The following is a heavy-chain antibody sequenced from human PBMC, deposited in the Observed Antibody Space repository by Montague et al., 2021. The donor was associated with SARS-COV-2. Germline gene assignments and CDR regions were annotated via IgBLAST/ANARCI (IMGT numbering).Heavy chain of an antibody. V-gene: IGHV4-34*01. J-gene: IGHJ4*02. CDR2: IKQSGST. CDR3: ARGHLSVSMIVVVFTAASYYFDH. D-gene: IGHD3-22*01. Sequence: SETLSLTCGVYGGSFGDDHWSWIRQPPGKGLEWIGDIKQSGSTNYNPSLKSRVTISVDTSRNQFSLKLTSGTAADTAVYFCARGHLSVSMIVVVFTAASYYFDHWGQGALVTVSS. CDR1: GGSFGDDH.